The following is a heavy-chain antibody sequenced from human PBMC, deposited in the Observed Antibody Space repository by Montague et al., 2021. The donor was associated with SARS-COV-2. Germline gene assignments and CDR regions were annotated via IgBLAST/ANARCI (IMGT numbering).Heavy chain of an antibody. CDR2: INHSGST. D-gene: IGHD3-22*01. V-gene: IGHV4-34*01. Sequence: SETLSLTCAVYGGSFSGYYWSWIRQPPGKGLEWIGEINHSGSTNYNPSLKSRVTISVDTSKNQFSLKLSSVTAADTAVYYCARGHRITMIVVVITDIWFDPWGQGTLVTVSP. CDR3: ARGHRITMIVVVITDIWFDP. J-gene: IGHJ5*02. CDR1: GGSFSGYY.